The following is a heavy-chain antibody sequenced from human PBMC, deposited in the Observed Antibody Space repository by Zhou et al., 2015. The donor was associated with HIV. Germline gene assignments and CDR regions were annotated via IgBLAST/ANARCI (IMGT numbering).Heavy chain of an antibody. D-gene: IGHD1/OR15-1a*01. V-gene: IGHV1-69*01. CDR3: ARDRGNWNTNYPNHFGYFDY. CDR2: IIPIFGTA. CDR1: GGTFSSYA. J-gene: IGHJ4*02. Sequence: QVQLVQSGAEVRKPGSSVKVSCKASGGTFSSYAISWVRQAPGQGLEWMGGIIPIFGTANYAQKFQGRVTITADESTSTAYMELSSLRSEDTAVYYCARDRGNWNTNYPNHFGYFDYWGQGTLVTVSS.